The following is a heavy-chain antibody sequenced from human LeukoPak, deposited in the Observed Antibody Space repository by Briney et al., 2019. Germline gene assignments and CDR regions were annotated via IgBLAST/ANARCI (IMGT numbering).Heavy chain of an antibody. CDR2: IYYSGST. CDR3: ARQGDSSWYYFDY. V-gene: IGHV4-39*01. Sequence: SETLSLTCTVSGGSISSITYYWGWIRQPPGKGLEWIGSIYYSGSTYHNPSLKSRVTISVDTSKNQFSLKLSSVTAADTAVYYCARQGDSSWYYFDYWGQGTLVTVSS. CDR1: GGSISSITYY. J-gene: IGHJ4*02. D-gene: IGHD6-13*01.